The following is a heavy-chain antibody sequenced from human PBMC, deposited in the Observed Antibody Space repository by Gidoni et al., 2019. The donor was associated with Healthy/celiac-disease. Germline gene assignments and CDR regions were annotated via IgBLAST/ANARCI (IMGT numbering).Heavy chain of an antibody. CDR1: GFTFSSCG. CDR2: ISYDGSNK. Sequence: QVQLVESGGGVAQPGRSLRLPCAASGFTFSSCGMHWVRQAPGKGLEWVAVISYDGSNKYYADSVKGRFTISRDNSKNTLYLQMNSLRAEDTAVYYCAKDLITMVRGVILKGPFDYWGQGTLVTVSS. V-gene: IGHV3-30*18. J-gene: IGHJ4*02. CDR3: AKDLITMVRGVILKGPFDY. D-gene: IGHD3-10*01.